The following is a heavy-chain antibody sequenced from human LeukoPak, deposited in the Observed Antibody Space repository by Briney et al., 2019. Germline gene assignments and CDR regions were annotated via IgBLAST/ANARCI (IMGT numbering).Heavy chain of an antibody. J-gene: IGHJ5*02. CDR1: GYTFTSYG. D-gene: IGHD2-2*01. V-gene: IGHV1-18*01. CDR2: ISAYNGNT. CDR3: ARDQKGSCSSTSCPTDWFDP. Sequence: ASVKVSCKASGYTFTSYGISWVRQAPGQGLEWMGWISAYNGNTNYAQKLQGRVTMTTDTSTSTAYMELRSLRSDDTAVYYCARDQKGSCSSTSCPTDWFDPWGQGTLVTVSS.